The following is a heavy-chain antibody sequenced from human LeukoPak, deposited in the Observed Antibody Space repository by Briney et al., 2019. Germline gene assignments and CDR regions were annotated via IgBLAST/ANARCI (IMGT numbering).Heavy chain of an antibody. V-gene: IGHV3-33*08. CDR1: GFSFSDAW. D-gene: IGHD6-19*01. Sequence: GGSLRLSCAASGFSFSDAWMNWVRQAPGKGLEWVAVIWYDGSDKYYADSVKGRFTISRDNSKNTLYLQMNSLRAEDTAVYYCARDLGAGSGWPPLDYWGQGTLVTVSS. CDR3: ARDLGAGSGWPPLDY. J-gene: IGHJ4*02. CDR2: IWYDGSDK.